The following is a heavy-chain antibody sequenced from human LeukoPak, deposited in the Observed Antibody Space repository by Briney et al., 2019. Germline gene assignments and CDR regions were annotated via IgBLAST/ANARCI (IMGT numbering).Heavy chain of an antibody. J-gene: IGHJ5*02. CDR2: IYHSGST. CDR3: ARDKGNWFDP. Sequence: SETLSLTCAVSGGSISSGGYSWSWIRQPPGKGLVWIGYIYHSGSTYYNPSLKSRVTISVDRSKNQFSLKLSSVTAADTAVYYCARDKGNWFDPWGQGTLVTVSS. V-gene: IGHV4-30-2*01. CDR1: GGSISSGGYS.